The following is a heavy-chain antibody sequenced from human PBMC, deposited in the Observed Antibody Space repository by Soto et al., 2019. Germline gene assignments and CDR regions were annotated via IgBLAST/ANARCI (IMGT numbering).Heavy chain of an antibody. CDR1: GSTFSSSA. D-gene: IGHD4-17*01. CDR2: ISIRGDYR. V-gene: IGHV3-23*01. CDR3: ANHGGFDF. Sequence: EGQLLQSGGALVQPGESLSLSCAASGSTFSSSARSWVGQAPGKGLEWVSSISIRGDYRYYADSVKGRFTISRDNSKNTLYLQMSSLTAEDTALYYCANHGGFDFWGQGTMVAVSS. J-gene: IGHJ3*01.